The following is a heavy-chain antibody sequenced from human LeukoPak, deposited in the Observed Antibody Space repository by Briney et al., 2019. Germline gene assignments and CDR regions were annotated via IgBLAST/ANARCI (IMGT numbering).Heavy chain of an antibody. Sequence: ASVKVSCKASGGTFSSYAISWVRQAPGQGLEWMGIINPSGGSTSYAQKFQGRVTMTRDTSTSTVYMELSSLRSEDTAVYYCARGPTVILVTHYYYYMDVWGKGTTVTIPS. CDR1: GGTFSSYA. J-gene: IGHJ6*03. CDR2: INPSGGST. D-gene: IGHD3-9*01. V-gene: IGHV1-46*01. CDR3: ARGPTVILVTHYYYYMDV.